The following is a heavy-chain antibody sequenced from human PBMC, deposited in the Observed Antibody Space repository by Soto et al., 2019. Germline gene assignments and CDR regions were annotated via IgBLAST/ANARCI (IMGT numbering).Heavy chain of an antibody. V-gene: IGHV1-69*12. CDR2: IIPLFRTP. J-gene: IGHJ6*02. CDR1: GGTFSSSA. D-gene: IGHD4-4*01. Sequence: QVQLVQYGAEMKEPGSSVKVSCKTSGGTFSSSAISWLRQAPGQGLEWMGGIIPLFRTPDYAQKFQGRVTIAADESTSTAYMELSSVRSEDTAVYYCARDNDRLQLGGNYYYILDVWGQGTTITVSS. CDR3: ARDNDRLQLGGNYYYILDV.